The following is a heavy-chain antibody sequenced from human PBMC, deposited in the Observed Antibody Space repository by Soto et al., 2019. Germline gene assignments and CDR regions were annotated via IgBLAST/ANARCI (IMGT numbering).Heavy chain of an antibody. CDR3: ARGRIQLWLRGFFDY. V-gene: IGHV4-34*01. J-gene: IGHJ4*02. CDR1: GGSFSGYY. Sequence: SETLSLTCAVYGGSFSGYYWSWIRQPPGKGLEWIGEINHSGSTNYNPSLKSRVTIPVDTSKNQFSLKLSSVTAADTAVYYCARGRIQLWLRGFFDYWGQGTLVTVSS. CDR2: INHSGST. D-gene: IGHD5-18*01.